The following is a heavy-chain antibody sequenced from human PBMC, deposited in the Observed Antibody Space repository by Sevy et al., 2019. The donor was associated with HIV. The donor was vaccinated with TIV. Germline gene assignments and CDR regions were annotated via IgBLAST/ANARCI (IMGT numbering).Heavy chain of an antibody. V-gene: IGHV1-46*03. J-gene: IGHJ5*02. CDR1: GYTFTSYY. CDR2: INPSGGST. D-gene: IGHD6-6*01. Sequence: ASVKVSCKASGYTFTSYYMHWVRQAPGQGLEWMGIINPSGGSTSYAQKFQGRVTMTRDTSTSTVYMELSSLRSEDTAVYYCGREGSSATKNNWFDPWGQGTLVTVSS. CDR3: GREGSSATKNNWFDP.